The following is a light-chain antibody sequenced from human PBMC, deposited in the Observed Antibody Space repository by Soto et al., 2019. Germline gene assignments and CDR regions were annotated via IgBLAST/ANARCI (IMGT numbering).Light chain of an antibody. CDR3: AAWDDSLSGVV. CDR2: RNN. V-gene: IGLV1-47*01. Sequence: QSVLTQPPSASGTPGQRVTISCSGSSSNIGSNYEYWYQQLPGTPPKLLIYRNNQRPSGVPDRFSGSKSGTSASLAISGLRSEDEADYYCAAWDDSLSGVVFGGGTKLTVL. J-gene: IGLJ2*01. CDR1: SSNIGSNY.